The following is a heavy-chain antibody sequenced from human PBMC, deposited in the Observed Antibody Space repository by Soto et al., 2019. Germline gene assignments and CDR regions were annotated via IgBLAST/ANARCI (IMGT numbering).Heavy chain of an antibody. V-gene: IGHV3-23*01. J-gene: IGHJ4*02. Sequence: EVQLLESGGGLVQPGGSLRLSCAASGFTFSNYAMNWGRQAPGRGLEWVSTITASGITPYYADSVKGRFTISRDNSKNTLYLQMNSLRADDTAVYYCSKRIEWELHYWGQGTLVTVSS. CDR2: ITASGITP. CDR3: SKRIEWELHY. D-gene: IGHD1-26*01. CDR1: GFTFSNYA.